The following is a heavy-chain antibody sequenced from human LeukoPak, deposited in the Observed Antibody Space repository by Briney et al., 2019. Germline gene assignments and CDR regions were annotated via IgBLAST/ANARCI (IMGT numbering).Heavy chain of an antibody. J-gene: IGHJ3*02. CDR3: ARRPTGYSSSWYDAFVI. D-gene: IGHD6-13*01. CDR2: IYHSGST. Sequence: SETLSLTCAVSGGSISSSNWWSWVRQPPGKGLEWIGEIYHSGSTNYNPSLKSRVTISVDKSKNQFSLKLSSVTAADTAVYYCARRPTGYSSSWYDAFVIWGERKTVTVSS. CDR1: GGSISSSNW. V-gene: IGHV4-4*02.